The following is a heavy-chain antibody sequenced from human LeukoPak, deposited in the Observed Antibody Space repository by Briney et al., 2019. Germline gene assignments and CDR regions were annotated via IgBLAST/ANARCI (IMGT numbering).Heavy chain of an antibody. D-gene: IGHD3-10*01. CDR1: RFTFSSYW. CDR3: ARVPITYYYGSGSYFCGMDV. V-gene: IGHV3-7*03. Sequence: GESLRLSCAASRFTFSSYWMSWVRLAPGKGLEWVANIKQDGSEIYYVDSVKGRFTISRDNAKNSLYLQMNTLRAEDTAVYYCARVPITYYYGSGSYFCGMDVWGKGTTVSVSS. CDR2: IKQDGSEI. J-gene: IGHJ6*04.